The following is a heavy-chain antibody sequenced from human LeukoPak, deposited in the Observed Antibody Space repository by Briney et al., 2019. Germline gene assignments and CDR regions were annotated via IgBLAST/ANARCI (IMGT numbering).Heavy chain of an antibody. Sequence: GGSLRLSCAASGFTFSSYAMSWVRQAPGKGLGWVSAIMGSGGSTYYADSVKGRFTISRDNSKNTLYLQMNSLRAEDTAVYYCAKAGSSSWLPRTAYQYFDYWRQGTLVTVSS. CDR1: GFTFSSYA. V-gene: IGHV3-23*01. J-gene: IGHJ4*02. CDR3: AKAGSSSWLPRTAYQYFDY. CDR2: IMGSGGST. D-gene: IGHD6-13*01.